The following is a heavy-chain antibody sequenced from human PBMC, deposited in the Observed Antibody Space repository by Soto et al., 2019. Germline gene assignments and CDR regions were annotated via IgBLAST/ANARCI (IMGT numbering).Heavy chain of an antibody. CDR3: AHTVARGAYWETFNY. V-gene: IGHV2-5*02. CDR2: IYRDDDK. CDR1: GFSLMTNGVG. J-gene: IGHJ4*02. Sequence: QITLKESGPTLVKPTQTLTLTCTVSGFSLMTNGVGVGWFRQPPGKALEWLALIYRDDDKRYRPSLNSRVTVTRDNNKNQVVLTMTSMDPVGTATYYCAHTVARGAYWETFNYWGQGTLVTVSS. D-gene: IGHD1-26*01.